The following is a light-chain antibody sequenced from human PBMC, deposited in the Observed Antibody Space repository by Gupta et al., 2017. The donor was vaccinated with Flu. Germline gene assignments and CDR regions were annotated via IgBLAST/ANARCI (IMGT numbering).Light chain of an antibody. CDR1: VLPKQY. CDR2: KDN. J-gene: IGLJ3*02. V-gene: IGLV3-25*03. Sequence: SSALTQPPSVSVSPGQTARIPCSGDVLPKQYAYWYQQRPGQAPVQVIYKDNERASGIPERFSGSSSGTTVTLTISGVQAEDEADYYCQSVDSSGTWVFGGGTKLTVL. CDR3: QSVDSSGTWV.